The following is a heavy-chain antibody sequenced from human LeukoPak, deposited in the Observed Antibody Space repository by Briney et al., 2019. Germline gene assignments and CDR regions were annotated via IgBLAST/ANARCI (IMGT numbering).Heavy chain of an antibody. D-gene: IGHD2-2*01. CDR1: GLTFSSYW. CDR3: ARGGPADPYYYYGMDV. V-gene: IGHV3-74*01. Sequence: PGGSLRLSCAASGLTFSSYWMHWVRQAPGKGLVWFSRINSDGSSTSYADSVKGRFTISRDNAKNTLYLQMNSLRAEDTAVYYCARGGPADPYYYYGMDVWGQGTTVTVSS. J-gene: IGHJ6*02. CDR2: INSDGSST.